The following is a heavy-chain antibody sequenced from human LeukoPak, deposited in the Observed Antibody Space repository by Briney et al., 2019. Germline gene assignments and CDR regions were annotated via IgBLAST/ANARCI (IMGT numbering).Heavy chain of an antibody. Sequence: RSGGSLRLSCAASGFTFSSYAMSWVRQAPGKGLEWVSAISGSGGSTYYADSVKGRFTISRDNSKNTLYLQMNSLRAEDTAVYYCAKDPRMTHDAFDIWGQGTMVTVSS. CDR3: AKDPRMTHDAFDI. D-gene: IGHD1-14*01. CDR1: GFTFSSYA. J-gene: IGHJ3*02. CDR2: ISGSGGST. V-gene: IGHV3-23*01.